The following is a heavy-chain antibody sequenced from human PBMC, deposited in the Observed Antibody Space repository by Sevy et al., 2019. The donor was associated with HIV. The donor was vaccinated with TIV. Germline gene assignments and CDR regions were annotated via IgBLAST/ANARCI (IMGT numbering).Heavy chain of an antibody. CDR3: AREHPSTAPFDY. J-gene: IGHJ4*02. CDR1: GFTFSNFW. V-gene: IGHV3-7*03. Sequence: GGSLRLSCAASGFTFSNFWMSWVRQAPGKGLEFVANIKQDGSENFYADSVKGRFTISRDNAKNSLFLQMNNLRVEETVVYYCAREHPSTAPFDYWGQGTLVTVSS. D-gene: IGHD2-21*02. CDR2: IKQDGSEN.